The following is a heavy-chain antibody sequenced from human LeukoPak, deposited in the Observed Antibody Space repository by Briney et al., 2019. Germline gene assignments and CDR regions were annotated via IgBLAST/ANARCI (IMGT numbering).Heavy chain of an antibody. J-gene: IGHJ4*02. CDR1: GFTFSNHG. V-gene: IGHV3-23*01. CDR2: ISPSGDIT. D-gene: IGHD2-15*01. Sequence: GGSLRLSCAASGFTFSNHGMNWVRQAPGKGLEWVSGISPSGDITYYADSVKGRFTISRDNSKNTLYLEVISLTAEDTAVYYCAKVRDCGGGSCPLDYWGQGTLVTVSS. CDR3: AKVRDCGGGSCPLDY.